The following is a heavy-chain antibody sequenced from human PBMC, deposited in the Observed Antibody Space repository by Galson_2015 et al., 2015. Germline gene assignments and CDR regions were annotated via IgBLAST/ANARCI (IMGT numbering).Heavy chain of an antibody. CDR1: GGSISSYY. J-gene: IGHJ6*03. CDR2: IYYSGST. D-gene: IGHD3-10*02. Sequence: SETLSLTCTVSGGSISSYYWSWIRPPPGKGLGWIGYIYYSGSTNYNPSLKSRVTISVATSKNQFSLMLSSVTAADTSVYDCARDAGRCSGCDWVGDYYYYMDVWGKGTTVTVSS. V-gene: IGHV4-59*01. CDR3: ARDAGRCSGCDWVGDYYYYMDV.